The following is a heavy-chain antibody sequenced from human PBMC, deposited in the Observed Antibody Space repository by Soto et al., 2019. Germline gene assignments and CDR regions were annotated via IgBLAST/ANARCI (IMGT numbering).Heavy chain of an antibody. CDR1: GYTFTGYY. CDR3: ASSKKNESSSWYYYYGMDV. Sequence: ASVKVSCKASGYTFTGYYMHWVRQAPGQGLEWMGWINPNSGGTNYAQKFQGWVTMTRDTSISTAYMELSRMRSDDTDVYYCASSKKNESSSWYYYYGMDVWGQGTTVTVSS. CDR2: INPNSGGT. D-gene: IGHD6-13*01. V-gene: IGHV1-2*04. J-gene: IGHJ6*02.